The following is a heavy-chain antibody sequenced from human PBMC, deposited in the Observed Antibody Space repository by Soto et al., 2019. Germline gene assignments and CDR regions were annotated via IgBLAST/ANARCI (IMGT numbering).Heavy chain of an antibody. J-gene: IGHJ4*02. CDR3: AREGGSNSYGHPFDY. CDR1: GFTFSSYE. D-gene: IGHD5-18*01. CDR2: ISSSGSTI. Sequence: EVQLVESGGGLVQPGGSLSLSCAASGFTFSSYEMNWVRQAPGKGLEWVSYISSSGSTIYYADSVKGRFTISRDNAKKSLYLQMNSLRAEDTAVYYCAREGGSNSYGHPFDYWGQGTLVTVSS. V-gene: IGHV3-48*03.